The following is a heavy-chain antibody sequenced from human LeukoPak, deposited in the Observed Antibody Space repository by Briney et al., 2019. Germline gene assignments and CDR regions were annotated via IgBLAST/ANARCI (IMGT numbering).Heavy chain of an antibody. CDR1: GFTFSSYS. Sequence: TGGSLRLSCAASGFTFSSYSMNWVRQAPGKGLEWVSSISSSSSSYIYYADSVKGRFTISRDNAKNSLYLQMDSLTAEDTAVYYCARYRPYNYDTISSLAEYCHHWGQGTLVIVSS. J-gene: IGHJ1*01. CDR2: ISSSSSSYI. D-gene: IGHD3-22*01. V-gene: IGHV3-21*01. CDR3: ARYRPYNYDTISSLAEYCHH.